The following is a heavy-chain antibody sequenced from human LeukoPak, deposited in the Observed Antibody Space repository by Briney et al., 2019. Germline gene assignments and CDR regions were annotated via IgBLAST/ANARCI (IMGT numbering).Heavy chain of an antibody. CDR2: IYTSGST. D-gene: IGHD3-10*01. CDR1: GGSISSGSYY. CDR3: ARSSRITMVRGSIGAFDI. Sequence: PSQTLSLTCTVSGGSISSGSYYWSWIRQPAGKGLEWIGRIYTSGSTNYNPSLKSRVTISVDTSKNQFSLKLSSVTAADTAVYYCARSSRITMVRGSIGAFDIWGQGTMVTVSS. J-gene: IGHJ3*02. V-gene: IGHV4-61*02.